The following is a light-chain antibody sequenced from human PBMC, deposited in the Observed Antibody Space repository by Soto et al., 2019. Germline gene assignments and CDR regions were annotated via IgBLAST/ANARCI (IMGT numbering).Light chain of an antibody. Sequence: IVLTQSPGTLSLSPGERATLSCRASQTISSSSLAWYQQKGGQAPRLLIYGASSRATGIPDRFSGSGSGTDFTLTISGLEPDDFAVYYCQQYGSSSTFGQGTRLEIK. CDR3: QQYGSSST. CDR1: QTISSSS. J-gene: IGKJ5*01. V-gene: IGKV3-20*01. CDR2: GAS.